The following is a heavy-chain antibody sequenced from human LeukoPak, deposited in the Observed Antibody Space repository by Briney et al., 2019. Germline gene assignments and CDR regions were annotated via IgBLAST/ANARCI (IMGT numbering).Heavy chain of an antibody. J-gene: IGHJ4*02. D-gene: IGHD6-6*01. V-gene: IGHV3-48*02. Sequence: GGSLRLSCAASGFSFSSYSMNWVRQAPGKGLEWVSYISSGRNTIYYADSVKGRFTISRDNAKNSLYLQMNSLRDEDTAVYYCAREYSSSSGSVSDYWGQGTLVTVSS. CDR3: AREYSSSSGSVSDY. CDR1: GFSFSSYS. CDR2: ISSGRNTI.